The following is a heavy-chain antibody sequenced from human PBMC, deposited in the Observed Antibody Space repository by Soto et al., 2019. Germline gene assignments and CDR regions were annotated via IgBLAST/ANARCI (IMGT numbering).Heavy chain of an antibody. CDR1: GFTFSSYE. CDR2: SSSSGSDR. V-gene: IGHV3-48*03. CDR3: ARAPANYYYYGMDV. Sequence: EVQVVESGGGLVQPGGSLSLSCAASGFTFSSYEMNWVRQAPGKGLEWVSYSSSSGSDRYYADSVRGRFTISRGNAKNSLYLQINSLRVEDTGVYYCARAPANYYYYGMDVWGQGTTVTVSS. J-gene: IGHJ6*02.